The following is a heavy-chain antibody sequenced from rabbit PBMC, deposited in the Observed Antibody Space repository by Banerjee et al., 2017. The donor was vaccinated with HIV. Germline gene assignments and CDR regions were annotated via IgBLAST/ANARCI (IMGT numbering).Heavy chain of an antibody. D-gene: IGHD1-1*01. V-gene: IGHV1S40*01. CDR2: IAGSSSGFT. J-gene: IGHJ4*01. CDR3: ASDLDGVIGWNFGW. CDR1: GIDFSSYYY. Sequence: QSLEESGGDLVKPGASLTLTCTASGIDFSSYYYMCWVRQAPGKGLEWISCIAGSSSGFTYSATWAKGRFTFSKASSTTVTLQMTSLTAADTATCFCASDLDGVIGWNFGWWGPGSLVTV.